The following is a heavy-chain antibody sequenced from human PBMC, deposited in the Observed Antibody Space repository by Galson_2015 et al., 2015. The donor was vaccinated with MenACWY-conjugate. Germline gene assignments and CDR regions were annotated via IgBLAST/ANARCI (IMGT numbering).Heavy chain of an antibody. CDR3: ERDPMQIATTVPIGRFDS. Sequence: SVKVSCKASGYTFTSYAMNWVRQAPGQGLEWLGWINTNTGNPTYAQGFTGRFVFSLDTSVSTAYLQISSQKAEDTAVYYCERDPMQIATTVPIGRFDSWGQGTLVTVSS. CDR1: GYTFTSYA. J-gene: IGHJ4*02. D-gene: IGHD1-26*01. CDR2: INTNTGNP. V-gene: IGHV7-4-1*02.